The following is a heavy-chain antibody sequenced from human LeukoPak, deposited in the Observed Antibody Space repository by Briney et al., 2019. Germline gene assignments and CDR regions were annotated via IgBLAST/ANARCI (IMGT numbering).Heavy chain of an antibody. CDR2: ISGYNSNT. V-gene: IGHV1-18*01. CDR3: ARELGGAGSYFFPYYGMDV. J-gene: IGHJ6*02. D-gene: IGHD3-10*01. CDR1: GYTFISYG. Sequence: ASVKVSCKASGYTFISYGINWVRQAPGQGLEWMGWISGYNSNTNYAQNLQGRVTMTRDTSTSTAYMELRSLRSDDTAVYYCARELGGAGSYFFPYYGMDVWGQGTTVTVSS.